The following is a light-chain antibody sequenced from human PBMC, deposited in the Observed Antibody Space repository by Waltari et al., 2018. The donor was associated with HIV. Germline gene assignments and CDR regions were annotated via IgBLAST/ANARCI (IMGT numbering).Light chain of an antibody. CDR1: QSVTSH. Sequence: EIVLTQSPGTLSLSPGERATLSCRATQSVTSHLAWYQQKPGQAPRLLIYDASSRATGIPDRFSGSGSGTDFTLTISRLEPEDVAVYYCQQYGNSPRTFGQGTKVEIK. J-gene: IGKJ1*01. CDR2: DAS. V-gene: IGKV3-20*01. CDR3: QQYGNSPRT.